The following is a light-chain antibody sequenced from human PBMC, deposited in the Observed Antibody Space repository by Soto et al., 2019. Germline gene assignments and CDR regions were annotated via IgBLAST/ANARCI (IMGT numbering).Light chain of an antibody. V-gene: IGLV6-57*01. Sequence: NFMLTQPPSVSESPGKTVIISCTRSSGSIASNYVQGYQQRPGSSPSTVIYEDNQRPSGVPDRFSGCIDSSTNSASLTISGLETEDEADYFCQSYDATNQVFGGGTKLTVL. CDR3: QSYDATNQV. J-gene: IGLJ3*02. CDR2: EDN. CDR1: SGSIASNY.